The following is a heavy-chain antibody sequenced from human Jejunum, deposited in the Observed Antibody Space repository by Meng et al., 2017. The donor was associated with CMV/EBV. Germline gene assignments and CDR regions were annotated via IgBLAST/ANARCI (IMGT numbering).Heavy chain of an antibody. Sequence: QRVDSGGGLSKPGGSLRLSCAASAFTVSSNYMNWVRQAPGKGLEWVSVIYNGDNTNYAESVRGRFTISRDNSKNTLYLQMNSLRAEDTAVYYCAGGAVWLVYEYWGQGTLVTVSS. CDR2: IYNGDNT. CDR3: AGGAVWLVYEY. J-gene: IGHJ4*02. D-gene: IGHD5-12*01. CDR1: AFTVSSNY. V-gene: IGHV3-53*01.